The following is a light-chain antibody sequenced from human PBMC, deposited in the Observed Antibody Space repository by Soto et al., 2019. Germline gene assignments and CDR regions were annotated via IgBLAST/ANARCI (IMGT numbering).Light chain of an antibody. J-gene: IGKJ4*01. CDR2: SAS. CDR1: QAIRNN. Sequence: FQITQSPSSLSASVGDIVTITCRASQAIRNNLAWYQQKPGKLPQLLIYSASTLQSGVPSRFSGSGSGKDLTLTISSLQPEDVGTYHSSKCDAAPLTFGGGTKVDIX. CDR3: SKCDAAPLT. V-gene: IGKV1-27*01.